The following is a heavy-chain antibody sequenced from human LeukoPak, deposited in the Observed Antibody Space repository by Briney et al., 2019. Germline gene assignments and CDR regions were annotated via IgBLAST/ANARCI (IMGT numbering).Heavy chain of an antibody. Sequence: GGSLRLSCAASGFTFSDYYMSWVRQAPGKGLEWISVIYNGGSTHYADSVKGRFASSRDISKNTLYLQMDSLRAEDTAIYYCARVYGSSYYFDYWGQGTLVTVSS. CDR1: GFTFSDYY. CDR2: IYNGGST. J-gene: IGHJ4*02. CDR3: ARVYGSSYYFDY. D-gene: IGHD2-15*01. V-gene: IGHV3-66*01.